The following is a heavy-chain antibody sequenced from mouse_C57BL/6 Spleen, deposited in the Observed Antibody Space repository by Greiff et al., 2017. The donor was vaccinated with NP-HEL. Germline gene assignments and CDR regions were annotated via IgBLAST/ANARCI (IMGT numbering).Heavy chain of an antibody. J-gene: IGHJ4*01. CDR2: INPNYGTT. Sequence: EVKLQESGPELVKPGASVKISCKASGYSFTDYNMNWVKQSNGKSLEWIGVINPNYGTTSYNQKFKGKATLTVDQSSSTAYMQLNSLTSEDSAVYYCARSYYGSSYYYYAMDYWGQGTSVTVSS. D-gene: IGHD1-1*01. V-gene: IGHV1-39*01. CDR3: ARSYYGSSYYYYAMDY. CDR1: GYSFTDYN.